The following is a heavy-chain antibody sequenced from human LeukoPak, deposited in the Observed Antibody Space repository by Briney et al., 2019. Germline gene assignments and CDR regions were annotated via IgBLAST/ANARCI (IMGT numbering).Heavy chain of an antibody. D-gene: IGHD4-17*01. J-gene: IGHJ2*01. CDR1: GFTFSRYG. V-gene: IGHV3-33*01. CDR3: AREDYDDAGWYFDL. Sequence: PGRSLRLSCAASGFTFSRYGMHWVRQAPGKGLEWVAVIWSDVSNKYYVDSVKGRFTISRDNSKNTLYLQMNSLRVEDTAVYYCAREDYDDAGWYFDLWGRGTLVTVSS. CDR2: IWSDVSNK.